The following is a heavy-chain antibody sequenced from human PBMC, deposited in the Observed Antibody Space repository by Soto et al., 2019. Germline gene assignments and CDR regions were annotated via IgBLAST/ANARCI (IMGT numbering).Heavy chain of an antibody. V-gene: IGHV3-23*01. J-gene: IGHJ6*02. CDR2: ISGSGGRA. Sequence: EVQLLESGGGLVQPGGSLRLSCAVSGFTFSNYAMSWVRQAPGKGLEWVSAISGSGGRAYYADSVKGRFTISRDNSKNTLYLQMNSLRAEDTAVYYCAKWGSNGDYVDYYYYYGMDVWGQGTTVIVSS. CDR3: AKWGSNGDYVDYYYYYGMDV. CDR1: GFTFSNYA. D-gene: IGHD4-17*01.